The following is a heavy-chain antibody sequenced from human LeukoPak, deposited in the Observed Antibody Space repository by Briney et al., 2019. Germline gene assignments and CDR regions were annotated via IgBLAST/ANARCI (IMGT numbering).Heavy chain of an antibody. V-gene: IGHV3-11*06. CDR1: GFTFSDYY. Sequence: GGSLRLSCVASGFTFSDYYMSWIRQAPGKGLEGVSYISSSSDYTNYADSVRGRFTISRDNAKNSLYLQMNSLRAEDTAVYYCARADRAYCGGDCYSEYFQHWGQGTLVTVSS. J-gene: IGHJ1*01. CDR2: ISSSSDYT. CDR3: ARADRAYCGGDCYSEYFQH. D-gene: IGHD2-21*02.